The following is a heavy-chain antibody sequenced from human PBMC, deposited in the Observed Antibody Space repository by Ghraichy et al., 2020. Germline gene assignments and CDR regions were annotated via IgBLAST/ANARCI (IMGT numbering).Heavy chain of an antibody. Sequence: LSLTCAASGFTFSSYAMSWVRQAPGKGLEWVSAISGSGGSTYYADSVKGRFTISRDNSKNSLYLQMNSLRAEDTAVYYCARDLSSGSYYFDYWGQGTLVTVSS. V-gene: IGHV3-23*01. CDR3: ARDLSSGSYYFDY. CDR1: GFTFSSYA. D-gene: IGHD6-19*01. J-gene: IGHJ4*02. CDR2: ISGSGGST.